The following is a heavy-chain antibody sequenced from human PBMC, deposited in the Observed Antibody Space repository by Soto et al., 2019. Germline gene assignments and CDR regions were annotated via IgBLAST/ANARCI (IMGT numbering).Heavy chain of an antibody. CDR2: TTPILGTT. J-gene: IGHJ4*02. V-gene: IGHV1-69*01. CDR3: TRSESSDTGDH. CDR1: GGTLNTYA. Sequence: QVQLVQSGAEVKKPGSSVKVSCKASGGTLNTYAINWVRQAPGQGFEWMGGTTPILGTTDYAQKFQGRLTISADEARNTLYMELRSLTSDDMAVYYCTRSESSDTGDHWGQGTLVVVSS. D-gene: IGHD3-22*01.